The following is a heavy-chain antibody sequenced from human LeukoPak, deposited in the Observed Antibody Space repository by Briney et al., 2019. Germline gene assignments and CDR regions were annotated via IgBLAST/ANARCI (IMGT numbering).Heavy chain of an antibody. CDR3: ARGYRRSYSSSFGTVPPGWFDP. Sequence: PGGSLRLSCAASGFTFSSYWMSWVRQAPGRGLEWVANIKQDGSEKYYVDSVKGRFTISRDNAKNSLYLQMNSLRAEDTAVYYCARGYRRSYSSSFGTVPPGWFDPWGQGTLVTVSS. CDR1: GFTFSSYW. V-gene: IGHV3-7*01. CDR2: IKQDGSEK. D-gene: IGHD6-6*01. J-gene: IGHJ5*02.